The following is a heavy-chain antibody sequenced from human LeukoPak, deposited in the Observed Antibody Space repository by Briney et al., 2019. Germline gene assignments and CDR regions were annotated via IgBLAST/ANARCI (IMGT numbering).Heavy chain of an antibody. J-gene: IGHJ1*01. CDR3: ATGPGVLTGSHAEYFQH. Sequence: SVKVSCKASGGTFSSYAVSWVRQAPGQGLEWMGGIIPIFGTANYAQKFQGRVTITADESTSTAYMELSSLRSEDTAVYYCATGPGVLTGSHAEYFQHWGQGTLVTVSS. D-gene: IGHD3-9*01. V-gene: IGHV1-69*13. CDR2: IIPIFGTA. CDR1: GGTFSSYA.